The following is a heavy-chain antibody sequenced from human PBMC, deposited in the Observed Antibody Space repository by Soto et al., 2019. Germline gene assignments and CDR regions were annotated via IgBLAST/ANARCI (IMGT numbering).Heavy chain of an antibody. D-gene: IGHD3-9*01. CDR3: ASLYYAILNGYQKYYFDY. Sequence: GXSVKVSCKASGGTFISYAIIWVRQAPGQGLEWMGGIIPIFGTANYAQKFQGRVTITADESTSTAYMELSSLRSEDTAVYYCASLYYAILNGYQKYYFDYWGQGTLVTVSS. CDR1: GGTFISYA. CDR2: IIPIFGTA. J-gene: IGHJ4*02. V-gene: IGHV1-69*01.